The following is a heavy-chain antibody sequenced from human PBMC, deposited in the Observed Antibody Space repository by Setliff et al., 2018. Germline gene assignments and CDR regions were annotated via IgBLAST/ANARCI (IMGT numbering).Heavy chain of an antibody. D-gene: IGHD5-18*01. CDR2: IYYSGST. J-gene: IGHJ3*02. CDR3: ARVPRFTDTRNAFDI. CDR1: GGSISSYY. V-gene: IGHV4-59*12. Sequence: NPSETLSLTCTVSGGSISSYYWSWIRQPPGKRLEWIGYIYYSGSTYYNPSLKSRVSISVDTSKNQFSLKLSSVTAADTAVYYCARVPRFTDTRNAFDIWGQGTMVTVSS.